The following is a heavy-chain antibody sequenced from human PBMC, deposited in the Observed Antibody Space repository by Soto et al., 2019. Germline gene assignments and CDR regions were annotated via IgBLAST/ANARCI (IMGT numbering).Heavy chain of an antibody. CDR2: IKQDGSEK. D-gene: IGHD5-12*01. Sequence: DVKLVESGGDLVQPGGSLRLSCAASGFAFSGYWMSWVRQAPGKGLEGVANIKQDGSEKYYVDSVKGRFTISRDNAKNSLYLQINSLRVEDTAVYYCARATSVDAYWGQGTLVTVSS. J-gene: IGHJ4*02. CDR3: ARATSVDAY. CDR1: GFAFSGYW. V-gene: IGHV3-7*01.